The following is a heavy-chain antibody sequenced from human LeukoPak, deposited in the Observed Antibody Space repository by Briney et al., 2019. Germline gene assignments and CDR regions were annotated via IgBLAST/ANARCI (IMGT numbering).Heavy chain of an antibody. CDR3: AGSSGYPAFDY. D-gene: IGHD3-22*01. CDR2: IYSGGST. J-gene: IGHJ4*02. Sequence: GGSLRLSCAASGSTVSSNYVSWVRQAPGRGLEWVSVIYSGGSTYYADSVKGRFTISRDNSKNTLYLQMNSLRAEDTAVYYCAGSSGYPAFDYWGQGTLVTVSS. CDR1: GSTVSSNY. V-gene: IGHV3-66*01.